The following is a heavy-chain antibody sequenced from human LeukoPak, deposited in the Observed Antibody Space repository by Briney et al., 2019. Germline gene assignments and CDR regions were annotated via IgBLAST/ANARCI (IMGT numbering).Heavy chain of an antibody. V-gene: IGHV1-18*01. D-gene: IGHD6-19*01. J-gene: IGHJ3*02. CDR3: ARRVAVARRDAFDI. CDR1: GYTFTRFA. CDR2: INTYNGNT. Sequence: AAVKVSCKASGYTFTRFAISWVRQAPGQGLEWMGWINTYNGNTNYARKLQGRVTMSTDTSTGTAYMELRSLRSDDTAVYYCARRVAVARRDAFDIWGQGTMVTVSS.